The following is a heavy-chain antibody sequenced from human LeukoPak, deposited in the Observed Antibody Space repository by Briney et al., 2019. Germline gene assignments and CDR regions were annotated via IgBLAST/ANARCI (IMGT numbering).Heavy chain of an antibody. CDR2: IYYSGST. J-gene: IGHJ4*02. Sequence: SETLSLTCTVSGGSISSSSYYWGWTRQPPGKGLEWIGSIYYSGSTYYNPSLKSRVTISVDTSKNQFSLKLSSVTAADTAVYYCARQIAVAVFDYWGQGTLVTVSS. CDR1: GGSISSSSYY. CDR3: ARQIAVAVFDY. V-gene: IGHV4-39*01. D-gene: IGHD6-19*01.